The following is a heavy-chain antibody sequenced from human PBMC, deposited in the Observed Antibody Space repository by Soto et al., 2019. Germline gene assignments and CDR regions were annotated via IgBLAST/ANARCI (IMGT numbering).Heavy chain of an antibody. CDR3: ARECSSGYSCVDY. V-gene: IGHV3-48*03. J-gene: IGHJ4*02. Sequence: GGSLRLSCAASGFTFSSYEMNWVRQAPGKGLEWVSYISSSGSTIYYADSVKGRFTISRDNATNSLYLQMNSLRAEDTAVYYCARECSSGYSCVDYWGQGTLVTVSS. D-gene: IGHD3-22*01. CDR2: ISSSGSTI. CDR1: GFTFSSYE.